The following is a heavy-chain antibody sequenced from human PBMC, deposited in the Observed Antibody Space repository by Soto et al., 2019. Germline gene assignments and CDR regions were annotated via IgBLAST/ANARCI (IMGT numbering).Heavy chain of an antibody. Sequence: GSLRLSCAASGFTFSSYGMHWVRQAPGKGLEWVAVISYDGSNKYYADSVKGRFTISRDNSKNTLYLQMNSLRAEDTAVYYCAKDWGQWLVIDAFDIWGQGAMVTVSS. V-gene: IGHV3-30*18. CDR2: ISYDGSNK. J-gene: IGHJ3*02. CDR1: GFTFSSYG. D-gene: IGHD6-19*01. CDR3: AKDWGQWLVIDAFDI.